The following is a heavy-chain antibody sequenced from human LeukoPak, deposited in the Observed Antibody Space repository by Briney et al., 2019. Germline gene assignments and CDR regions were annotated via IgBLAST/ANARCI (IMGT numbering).Heavy chain of an antibody. CDR2: IIPIFGTA. CDR3: ARMFVAAAGYDYYYGMDV. D-gene: IGHD6-13*01. CDR1: GGTFSSYA. Sequence: SVKVSCKASGGTFSSYAISRVRQAPGQGLEWMGGIIPIFGTANYAQKFQGRVTITADESTSTAYMELSSLRSEDTAVYYCARMFVAAAGYDYYYGMDVWGQGTTVTVSS. J-gene: IGHJ6*02. V-gene: IGHV1-69*13.